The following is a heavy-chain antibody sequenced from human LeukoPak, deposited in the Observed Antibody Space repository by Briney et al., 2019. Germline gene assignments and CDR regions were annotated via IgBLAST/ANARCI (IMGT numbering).Heavy chain of an antibody. Sequence: SETLSLTCTVSGDSINSGSYYWTWIRQPAGKGLEYLGRISSTGSTNYNPSLRSRVTISVDTSKNQFSLKLSSVTAADTAVYYCARTRYYYGSGSYYNSGPKLYGMDVWGQGTTVTVSS. CDR1: GDSINSGSYY. CDR3: ARTRYYYGSGSYYNSGPKLYGMDV. J-gene: IGHJ6*02. V-gene: IGHV4-61*02. D-gene: IGHD3-10*01. CDR2: ISSTGST.